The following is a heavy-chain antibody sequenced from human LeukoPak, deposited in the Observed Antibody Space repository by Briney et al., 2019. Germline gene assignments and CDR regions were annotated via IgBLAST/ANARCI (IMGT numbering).Heavy chain of an antibody. CDR3: AKFTTRVPLYYFDY. CDR1: GFTFSSYA. D-gene: IGHD1-1*01. CDR2: ISGSGGST. V-gene: IGHV3-23*01. Sequence: RAGGSLRLSCAASGFTFSSYAMSWVRQAPGKGLEWVSAISGSGGSTYYADSVKGRFTISRDNSKNTLYLQMNSLRAEDTAVYYCAKFTTRVPLYYFDYWGQGTLVTVSS. J-gene: IGHJ4*02.